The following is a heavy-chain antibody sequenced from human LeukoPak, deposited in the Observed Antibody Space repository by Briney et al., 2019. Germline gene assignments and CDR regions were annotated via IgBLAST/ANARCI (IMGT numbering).Heavy chain of an antibody. Sequence: PSETLSLTCTVSGGSISSYYWSWIRQPPGKGLEWIGYIYYSGSTNYNPSLKSRVTISVDTSKNQFSLKLSSVTAADTAVYYCARLSLGGYREEDYWGQGTLVTVSS. CDR1: GGSISSYY. D-gene: IGHD5-12*01. V-gene: IGHV4-59*08. CDR2: IYYSGST. J-gene: IGHJ4*02. CDR3: ARLSLGGYREEDY.